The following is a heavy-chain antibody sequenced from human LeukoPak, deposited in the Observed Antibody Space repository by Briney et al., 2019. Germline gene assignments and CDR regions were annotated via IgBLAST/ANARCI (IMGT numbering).Heavy chain of an antibody. V-gene: IGHV1-69*06. CDR2: IIPIFGTA. CDR1: GGTFSSYA. J-gene: IGHJ4*02. D-gene: IGHD4-23*01. Sequence: SVKVSCKASGGTFSSYAISWVRQAPGQGLEWMGGIIPIFGTANYAQKFQGRVTITADKSTSTAYMELSSLRSEDTAVYYCARLYDYGGNSDYWGQGTLVTVSS. CDR3: ARLYDYGGNSDY.